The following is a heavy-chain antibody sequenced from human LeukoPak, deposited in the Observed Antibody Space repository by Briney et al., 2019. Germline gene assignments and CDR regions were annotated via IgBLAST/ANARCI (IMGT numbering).Heavy chain of an antibody. V-gene: IGHV4-34*01. CDR2: INHSGST. CDR1: GGSFSGYY. Sequence: SETLSLTCAVYGGSFSGYYWSWIRLPPGKGLGWIGEINHSGSTNYNPSLKSRVTISVDTSKNQFSLKLSSVTAADTAVYYCARGRGYSSGWHFDYWGQGTLVTVSS. D-gene: IGHD6-19*01. CDR3: ARGRGYSSGWHFDY. J-gene: IGHJ4*02.